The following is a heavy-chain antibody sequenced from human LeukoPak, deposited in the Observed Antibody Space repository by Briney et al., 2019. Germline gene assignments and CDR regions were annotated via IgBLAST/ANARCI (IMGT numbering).Heavy chain of an antibody. J-gene: IGHJ5*02. Sequence: ASVNVSCKASGFRFTSFGVSWVRHAPGQGLEWMGWIINYIGVTHYTEKFEDRVTMTIDTSTTTAYMELRSLRYDDTAVYYCARDSDYSGNGNGDWFDPWGQGTVVTVSS. D-gene: IGHD4-11*01. CDR2: IINYIGVT. CDR1: GFRFTSFG. CDR3: ARDSDYSGNGNGDWFDP. V-gene: IGHV1-18*04.